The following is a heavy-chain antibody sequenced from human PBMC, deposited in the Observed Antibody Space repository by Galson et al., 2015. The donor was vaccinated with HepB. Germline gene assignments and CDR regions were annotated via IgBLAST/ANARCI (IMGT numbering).Heavy chain of an antibody. CDR2: ISPDSGGT. V-gene: IGHV1-2*06. CDR3: ARAQVDSTTWYPGY. J-gene: IGHJ4*02. D-gene: IGHD6-13*01. Sequence: SVKVSCKASGYTFTDYYLHWVRQAPGQGLEWMGRISPDSGGTNYAQKFQGRVTMTRDTSISTAYLELSRLRSDDTAVYYCARAQVDSTTWYPGYWGQGTLVTVSP. CDR1: GYTFTDYY.